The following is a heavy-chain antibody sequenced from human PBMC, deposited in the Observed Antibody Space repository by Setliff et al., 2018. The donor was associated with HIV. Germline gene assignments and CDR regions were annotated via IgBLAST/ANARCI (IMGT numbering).Heavy chain of an antibody. CDR2: SIPILGIG. CDR3: ARCGAGEWHLYMDV. Sequence: ASVKVSCKASGGTFSSYTINWVRQAPGQGLEWMGRSIPILGIGNDEQAQKFKGRVTFTADKSTSTVYMGLSSLRSEDTAVHYCARCGAGEWHLYMDVWGKGTAVTVSS. J-gene: IGHJ6*03. D-gene: IGHD3-16*01. V-gene: IGHV1-69*02. CDR1: GGTFSSYT.